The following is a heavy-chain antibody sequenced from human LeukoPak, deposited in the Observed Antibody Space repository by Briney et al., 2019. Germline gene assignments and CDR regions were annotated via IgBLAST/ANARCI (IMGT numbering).Heavy chain of an antibody. CDR1: GGSISSYY. J-gene: IGHJ3*02. CDR3: ARDVADFWSGSDAFDI. V-gene: IGHV4-59*01. CDR2: IYYSGST. D-gene: IGHD3-3*01. Sequence: SETLSLTCTVSGGSISSYYWSWIRQPPGKGLEWIGYIYYSGSTNYNPSLKSRVTMSVDTSKNKFSLKLSSVTAADTAVYYCARDVADFWSGSDAFDIWGQGTMVTVSS.